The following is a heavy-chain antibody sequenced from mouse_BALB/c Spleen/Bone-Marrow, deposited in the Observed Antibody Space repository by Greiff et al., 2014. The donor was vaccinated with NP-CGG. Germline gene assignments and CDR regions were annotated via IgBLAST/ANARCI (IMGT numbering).Heavy chain of an antibody. V-gene: IGHV1-80*01. CDR3: ARDDYGPDY. J-gene: IGHJ2*01. CDR1: GYAFSSFW. D-gene: IGHD2-4*01. CDR2: IYPGDGET. Sequence: VQLQQSGAELVRPGSSVKISCKASGYAFSSFWMNWVKQRPGQGLEWTGQIYPGDGETNYNGKFKGKATLTADKSSSTAYMQLSSLTSEDSAVYFCARDDYGPDYWGQGTTLTVSS.